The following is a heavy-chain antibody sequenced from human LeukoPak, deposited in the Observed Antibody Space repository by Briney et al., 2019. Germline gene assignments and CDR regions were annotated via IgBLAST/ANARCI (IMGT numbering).Heavy chain of an antibody. CDR1: GGSLSSGGYY. D-gene: IGHD3-10*01. Sequence: SETLSLTCTVSGGSLSSGGYYWSWIRQHPGKGLEGIGYIYYSGSTYYNPSLKSRVTISVDTSKNQFSLKLSSVTAADTAVYYCASLYYYGSGSPPREYYFDYWGQGTLVTVSS. CDR2: IYYSGST. CDR3: ASLYYYGSGSPPREYYFDY. V-gene: IGHV4-31*03. J-gene: IGHJ4*02.